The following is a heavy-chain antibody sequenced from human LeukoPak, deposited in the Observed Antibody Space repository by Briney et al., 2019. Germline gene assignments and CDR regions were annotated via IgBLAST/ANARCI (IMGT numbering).Heavy chain of an antibody. J-gene: IGHJ4*02. D-gene: IGHD6-6*01. V-gene: IGHV3-33*01. CDR2: IWYDGSKT. Sequence: PGTSLRLSCATSGFTFTNYGLHWARQAPGKGLEWVAVIWYDGSKTYYADSVNGRFTISRDNSKNTVYLQMNSLRAEDTAVYYCARASSSSHFDYWGQGTLVTVSS. CDR1: GFTFTNYG. CDR3: ARASSSSHFDY.